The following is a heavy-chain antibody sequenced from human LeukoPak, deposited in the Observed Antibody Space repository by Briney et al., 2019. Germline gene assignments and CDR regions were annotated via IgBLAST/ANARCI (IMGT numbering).Heavy chain of an antibody. D-gene: IGHD4-23*01. CDR3: VRHTPDYGGNTRALYSDY. CDR2: IYYSGST. Sequence: SETLSLTCTVSGGSISSGGYYWSWIRQHPGKGLEWIGLIYYSGSTYYNPSLKSRVTISVDTSKNQFSLKLSSVTAADTAVYYCVRHTPDYGGNTRALYSDYWGQGTLVTVSS. J-gene: IGHJ4*02. CDR1: GGSISSGGYY. V-gene: IGHV4-31*03.